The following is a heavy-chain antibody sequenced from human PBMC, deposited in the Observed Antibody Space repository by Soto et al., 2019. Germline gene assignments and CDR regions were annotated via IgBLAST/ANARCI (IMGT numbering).Heavy chain of an antibody. D-gene: IGHD5-18*01. CDR2: IYYSGST. CDR1: GGSISSSSYY. V-gene: IGHV4-39*02. CDR3: ARDGGIQLWLYYYYGMDV. Sequence: KPSETLSLTCTVSGGSISSSSYYWGWIRQPPGKGLEWIGSIYYSGSTYYNPSLKSRVTISVDTSKNQFSLKLSSVTAADTAVYYCARDGGIQLWLYYYYGMDVWGQGTTVTVSS. J-gene: IGHJ6*02.